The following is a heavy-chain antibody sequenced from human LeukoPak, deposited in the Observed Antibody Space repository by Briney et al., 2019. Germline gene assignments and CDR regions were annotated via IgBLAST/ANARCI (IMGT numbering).Heavy chain of an antibody. J-gene: IGHJ4*02. V-gene: IGHV3-23*01. D-gene: IGHD3-22*01. CDR2: ISGSGGST. CDR3: ARGDSSGYYVFDY. Sequence: GGSLRLSCAASGFTFSSYAMSWVRQAPGKGLEWVSAISGSGGSTYYADSVKGRFTISRDNSKNTLYLQMNSLRAEDTAVYYCARGDSSGYYVFDYWGQGTLVTVSS. CDR1: GFTFSSYA.